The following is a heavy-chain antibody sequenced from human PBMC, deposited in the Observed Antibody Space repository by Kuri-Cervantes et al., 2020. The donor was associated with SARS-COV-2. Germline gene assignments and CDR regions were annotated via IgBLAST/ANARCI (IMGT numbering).Heavy chain of an antibody. V-gene: IGHV3-7*05. J-gene: IGHJ6*02. Sequence: GESLKISCAASEFIFSSSWMSWVRQAPGKGLEWVANIKQDGSEKYYLDSVKGRFTICRDNAKKSLYLQMNSLRVENTAVYYCARDGIITISYYYYYGMDVWGQGTTVTVSS. CDR2: IKQDGSEK. D-gene: IGHD3-9*01. CDR1: EFIFSSSW. CDR3: ARDGIITISYYYYYGMDV.